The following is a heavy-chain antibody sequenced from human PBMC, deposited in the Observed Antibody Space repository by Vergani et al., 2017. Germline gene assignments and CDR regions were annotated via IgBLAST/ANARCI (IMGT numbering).Heavy chain of an antibody. V-gene: IGHV3-30*02. CDR1: GFTFSSYG. D-gene: IGHD1-26*01. Sequence: QVQLVESGGGVVQPGGSLRLSCAASGFTFSSYGMHWVRQAPGKGLEWVAFIRYDGSNNYYADSVKGRFTISRDNSKNTLYLQMNSLRAEDTAVYYCAKAGVGATSFDYWGQGTLVTVSS. CDR2: IRYDGSNN. CDR3: AKAGVGATSFDY. J-gene: IGHJ4*02.